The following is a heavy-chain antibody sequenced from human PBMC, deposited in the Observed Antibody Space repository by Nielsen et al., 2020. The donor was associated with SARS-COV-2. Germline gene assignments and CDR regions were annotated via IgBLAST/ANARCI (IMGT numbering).Heavy chain of an antibody. Sequence: GESLKISCAASGFPFMRYAMSWVRQAPGEGLEWVSSIGAIDGSTNYAESLRGRFTISRDNSKNTLYLQINSLRAEDTAMYYCAKNPSRRDYGADYWGQGTLVTVSS. CDR3: AKNPSRRDYGADY. V-gene: IGHV3-23*01. CDR2: IGAIDGST. D-gene: IGHD4-17*01. CDR1: GFPFMRYA. J-gene: IGHJ4*02.